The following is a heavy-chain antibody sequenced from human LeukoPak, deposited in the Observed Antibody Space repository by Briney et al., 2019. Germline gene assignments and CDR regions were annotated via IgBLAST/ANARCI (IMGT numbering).Heavy chain of an antibody. V-gene: IGHV3-11*04. CDR1: GFTFSDYY. D-gene: IGHD3-10*01. CDR3: ARATRVRDRYYYGSGSYYYFDAFDI. Sequence: GGSLRLSCGASGFTFSDYYMSWIRQAPGKGLEWVSDISSSGSSIYYADSVKGRFTISRDNAKKSLYLQMNSLRAEDTAVYYCARATRVRDRYYYGSGSYYYFDAFDIWGQGTMVTVSS. J-gene: IGHJ3*02. CDR2: ISSSGSSI.